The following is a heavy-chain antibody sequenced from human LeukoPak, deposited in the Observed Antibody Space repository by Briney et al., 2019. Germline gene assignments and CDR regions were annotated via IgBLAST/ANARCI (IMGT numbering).Heavy chain of an antibody. CDR1: GYTFTGYY. Sequence: ASVKVSCKASGYTFTGYYIHWVRQAPGQGLEWMGWINPNSGGTNYAQKFQGRVTMTRDTSISTAYMELSRLRSDDTAVYYCARVRVTYYYGSGSQDFDYWGQGTLVTVSS. D-gene: IGHD3-10*01. CDR2: INPNSGGT. J-gene: IGHJ4*02. CDR3: ARVRVTYYYGSGSQDFDY. V-gene: IGHV1-2*02.